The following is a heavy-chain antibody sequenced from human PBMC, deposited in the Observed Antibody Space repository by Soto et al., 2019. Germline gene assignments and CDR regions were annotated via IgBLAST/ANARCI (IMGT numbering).Heavy chain of an antibody. CDR1: GGTFSSYA. V-gene: IGHV1-69*13. CDR3: VRSQIREDTRAPLDY. CDR2: IIPIFGTA. D-gene: IGHD2-15*01. Sequence: SVKVSCKASGGTFSSYAISWVRQAPGQGLEWMGGIIPIFGTANYAQKFQGRVTITADESTSTAYMELSSLRSEDTAVYSCVRSQIREDTRAPLDYGGQGTLVTVSS. J-gene: IGHJ4*02.